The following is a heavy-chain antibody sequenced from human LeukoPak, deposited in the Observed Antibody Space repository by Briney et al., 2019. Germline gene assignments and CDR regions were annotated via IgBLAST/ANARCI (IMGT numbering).Heavy chain of an antibody. D-gene: IGHD3-10*01. CDR3: ARDRPHFYYGSGSYYPREDAFDI. Sequence: AASVKVSCKASGYTFTSYGISWVRQAPGQGLEWMGWISAYNGNTNYAQKLQGRVTMTTDTSTSTAYMELRSLRSDDTAVYYCARDRPHFYYGSGSYYPREDAFDIWGQGTMVTVSS. CDR2: ISAYNGNT. V-gene: IGHV1-18*01. CDR1: GYTFTSYG. J-gene: IGHJ3*02.